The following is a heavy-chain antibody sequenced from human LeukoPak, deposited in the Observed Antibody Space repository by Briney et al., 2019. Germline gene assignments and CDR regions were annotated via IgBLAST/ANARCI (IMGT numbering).Heavy chain of an antibody. CDR2: ISSSSSYK. D-gene: IGHD6-19*01. CDR3: AKGSSAWNEVFHFDY. Sequence: PGGSLRLSCAASGFTFSSYSMNWVRQAPGKGLEWVSFISSSSSYKYYADSVKGRFTISRDNAKNSLYLQMNSLRAEDMALYYCAKGSSAWNEVFHFDYWGQGTLVTVSS. J-gene: IGHJ4*02. V-gene: IGHV3-21*04. CDR1: GFTFSSYS.